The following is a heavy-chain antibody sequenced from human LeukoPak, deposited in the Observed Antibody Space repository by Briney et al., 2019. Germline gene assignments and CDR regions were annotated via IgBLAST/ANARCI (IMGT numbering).Heavy chain of an antibody. V-gene: IGHV1-69*05. Sequence: SVKVSCKASGGTFSSYAISWVRQAPGQGLEWMGGVIPIFGTANYAQKFQGRVTITTDESTSTAYMELSSLRSEDTAVYYCARDRQNPMDVWGKGTTVTVSS. CDR3: ARDRQNPMDV. CDR2: VIPIFGTA. CDR1: GGTFSSYA. J-gene: IGHJ6*03.